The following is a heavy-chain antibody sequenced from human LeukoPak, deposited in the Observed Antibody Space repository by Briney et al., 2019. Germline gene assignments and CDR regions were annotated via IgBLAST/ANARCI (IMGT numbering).Heavy chain of an antibody. CDR3: ARASRDGHNQNFDH. Sequence: GESLKISCKGSGYSFTSYWIGWERQMPGKGLEWMGIIYPGDSATRYDPSFEGQVTISADRSTSTAYLQWSSLRASDTAMYYWARASRDGHNQNFDHWGQGTLVSVSS. J-gene: IGHJ4*02. D-gene: IGHD5-24*01. CDR2: IYPGDSAT. CDR1: GYSFTSYW. V-gene: IGHV5-51*01.